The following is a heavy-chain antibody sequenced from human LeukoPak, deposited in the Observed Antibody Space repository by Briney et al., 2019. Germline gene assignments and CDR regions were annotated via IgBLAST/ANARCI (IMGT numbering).Heavy chain of an antibody. CDR3: ARDPVFWGDWYFDL. Sequence: PSQTLSLTCTVSGGSISSGSYYWSWIRQPARKGLEWIGRIYTSGSTNYNPSLKSRVTISVDTSKNQFSLKLSSVTAADTAVYYCARDPVFWGDWYFDLWGRGTLVTVSS. CDR1: GGSISSGSYY. J-gene: IGHJ2*01. V-gene: IGHV4-61*02. D-gene: IGHD3-16*01. CDR2: IYTSGST.